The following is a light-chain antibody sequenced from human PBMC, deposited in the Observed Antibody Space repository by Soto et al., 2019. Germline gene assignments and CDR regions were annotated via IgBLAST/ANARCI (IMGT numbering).Light chain of an antibody. Sequence: SALTQPPSASGSFGQSVTISCTGTSSDVGGYNYVSWYQQHPGKAPKLMIYEVSERPSGVPDRFSGSKSGNTASLTVSGLQADDEADYYCSSYSGTNYHYVFGTGTKFTVL. CDR3: SSYSGTNYHYV. CDR2: EVS. CDR1: SSDVGGYNY. V-gene: IGLV2-8*01. J-gene: IGLJ1*01.